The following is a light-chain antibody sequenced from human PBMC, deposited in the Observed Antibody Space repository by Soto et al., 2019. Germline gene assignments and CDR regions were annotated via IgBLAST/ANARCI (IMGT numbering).Light chain of an antibody. CDR2: GAS. CDR1: PSVTDKY. J-gene: IGKJ3*01. CDR3: QQYASAPFS. V-gene: IGKV3-20*01. Sequence: ILLTQYLCTMSSSAGGRATLSCGASPSVTDKYLAWYQQKPGQAPSVLIYGASSRATGIPDRFSGSGSGTDFTLTISRLEPEDVAMYYCQQYASAPFSLGPGTKVDIK.